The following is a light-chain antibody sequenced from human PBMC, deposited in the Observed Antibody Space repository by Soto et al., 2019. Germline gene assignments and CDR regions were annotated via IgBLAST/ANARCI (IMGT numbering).Light chain of an antibody. CDR1: QSITSTY. Sequence: EIVLAQSPDTLSLSPGERTTLSCRASQSITSTYLAWYQQKPGQAPRLLIYGTTTRATGIPDRFSGSVSGTDFTLTISRLEPEDFAVYYCQQYGSSPPITFGPGTKADIK. CDR2: GTT. CDR3: QQYGSSPPIT. V-gene: IGKV3-20*01. J-gene: IGKJ3*01.